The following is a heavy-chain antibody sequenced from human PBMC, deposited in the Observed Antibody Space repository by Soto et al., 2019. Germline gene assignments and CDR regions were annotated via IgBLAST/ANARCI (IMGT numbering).Heavy chain of an antibody. J-gene: IGHJ4*02. CDR2: IYWDDDE. Sequence: QITLKESGPTLVKPTQTLTLTCTFSGFSLSTRGGGVGWIRQPPGKALEWLALIYWDDDEGYSPSLKTRLTITKDTTKIQVVLTMTNMDPVDTAPYYCAHRPRGYSYHFDYGGKGTLVTVSS. CDR3: AHRPRGYSYHFDY. V-gene: IGHV2-5*02. CDR1: GFSLSTRGGG. D-gene: IGHD5-18*01.